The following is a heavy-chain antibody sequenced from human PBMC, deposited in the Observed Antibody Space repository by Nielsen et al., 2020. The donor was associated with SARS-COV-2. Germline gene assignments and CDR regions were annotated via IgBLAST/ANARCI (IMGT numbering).Heavy chain of an antibody. Sequence: GESLKISCAASGFTFNNCDMHWDRQATGKGLERVSAIGTGGDTFYPGSVKGRFTISRENARTSLYLQMNSLRAGDTAVYYCARAVALSNSWYSMDFWVQGTTVTVSS. CDR2: IGTGGDT. J-gene: IGHJ6*02. CDR1: GFTFNNCD. D-gene: IGHD6-13*01. V-gene: IGHV3-13*01. CDR3: ARAVALSNSWYSMDF.